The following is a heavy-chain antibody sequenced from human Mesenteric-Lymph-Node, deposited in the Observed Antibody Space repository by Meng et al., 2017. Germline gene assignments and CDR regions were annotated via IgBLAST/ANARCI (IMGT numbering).Heavy chain of an antibody. CDR1: GFSLSTSGMC. Sequence: SGPTLVKPTQTLTLTCTFSGFSLSTSGMCVSWVRQPPGKALEWLALIDWADDKYYSTSLKTRLTISKDTSKNQVVLTMTNMDPVDTATYYCARLKGGYGGSLYYYYYGMDVWGQGTTVTVSS. D-gene: IGHD4/OR15-4a*01. CDR2: IDWADDK. CDR3: ARLKGGYGGSLYYYYYGMDV. V-gene: IGHV2-70*20. J-gene: IGHJ6*02.